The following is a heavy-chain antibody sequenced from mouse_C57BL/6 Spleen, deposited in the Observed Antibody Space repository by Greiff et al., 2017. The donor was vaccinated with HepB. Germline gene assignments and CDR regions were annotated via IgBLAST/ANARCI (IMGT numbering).Heavy chain of an antibody. J-gene: IGHJ3*01. D-gene: IGHD1-1*01. CDR1: GYAFSSYW. V-gene: IGHV1-80*01. CDR3: ARAGDYYGSPFAY. Sequence: QVQLKESGAELVKPGASVKISCKASGYAFSSYWMNWVKQRPGKGLEWIGQIYPGDGDTNYNGKFKGKATLTADKSSSTAYMQLSSLTSEDSAVYFCARAGDYYGSPFAYWGQGTLVTVSA. CDR2: IYPGDGDT.